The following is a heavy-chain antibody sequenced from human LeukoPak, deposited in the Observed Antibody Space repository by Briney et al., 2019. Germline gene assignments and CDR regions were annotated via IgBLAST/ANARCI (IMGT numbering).Heavy chain of an antibody. J-gene: IGHJ3*02. CDR3: ATDRIVVVIGIKNGAFDI. CDR2: IKQDGSEK. CDR1: GFTFGSYW. D-gene: IGHD2-21*01. Sequence: GGSLRLSCAASGFTFGSYWMSWVRQVPGKGLEWVANIKQDGSEKYYVDSVKGRFTISRDNAKNSLYLQMNGLRAEDSAMYYCATDRIVVVIGIKNGAFDIWGQGTMVTVSS. V-gene: IGHV3-7*01.